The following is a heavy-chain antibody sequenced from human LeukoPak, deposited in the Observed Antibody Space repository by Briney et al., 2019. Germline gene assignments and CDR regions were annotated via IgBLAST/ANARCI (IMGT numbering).Heavy chain of an antibody. Sequence: GESLKISCKGSGYSFTSYWIGWGRQMPGKGLEWMGIIYTGDSDTRYSPFFQGQVTISADKSNSTAYLQWRHLKGPDTAMYYCARPSPHLATPESFAFDIWGQGTMVTVSS. V-gene: IGHV5-51*01. CDR1: GYSFTSYW. D-gene: IGHD1-14*01. CDR2: IYTGDSDT. J-gene: IGHJ3*02. CDR3: ARPSPHLATPESFAFDI.